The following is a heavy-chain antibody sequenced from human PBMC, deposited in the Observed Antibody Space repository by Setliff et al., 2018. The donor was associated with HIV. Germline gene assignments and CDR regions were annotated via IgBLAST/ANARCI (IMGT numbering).Heavy chain of an antibody. CDR1: GGAFSGYY. CDR2: VIHKGVA. CDR3: TRAQIAAPRPFDY. Sequence: SETLSLTCAVYGGAFSGYYWNWIRQSPGRGLEWIGEVIHKGVANYSPSLMRRATISADTSKNQFSLRLSSVTAADTALYFCTRAQIAAPRPFDYWGQGTLVTVSS. V-gene: IGHV4-34*12. D-gene: IGHD2-21*01. J-gene: IGHJ4*02.